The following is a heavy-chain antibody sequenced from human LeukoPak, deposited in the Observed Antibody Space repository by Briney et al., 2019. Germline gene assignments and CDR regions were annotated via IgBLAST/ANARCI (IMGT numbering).Heavy chain of an antibody. J-gene: IGHJ4*02. CDR2: IFHSGTT. Sequence: SETLSLTCSVSGYSISSGYYWGWIRPPPGKGLGWMGSIFHSGTTFYNPSLKSRVTISVDTSKNQFSLKLSSATAADTAVYYCARSHDGYDDYWGQGTLVTVSS. CDR1: GYSISSGYY. D-gene: IGHD5-12*01. CDR3: ARSHDGYDDY. V-gene: IGHV4-38-2*02.